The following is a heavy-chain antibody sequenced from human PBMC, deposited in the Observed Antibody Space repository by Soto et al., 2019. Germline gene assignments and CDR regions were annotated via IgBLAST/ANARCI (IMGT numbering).Heavy chain of an antibody. J-gene: IGHJ6*02. CDR2: IIPIFGTA. CDR3: ARGGGEGYSSSWNYYFYYGRDV. Sequence: QVQLVQSGAEVKKPGSSVKVSCKASGGTFSSYAISWVRQAPGQGLEWMGGIIPIFGTANYAQKFQGRVTITADKSASTAYMDLSSLRSEDRAVYYCARGGGEGYSSSWNYYFYYGRDVWGQGTTVTVSS. CDR1: GGTFSSYA. D-gene: IGHD6-13*01. V-gene: IGHV1-69*06.